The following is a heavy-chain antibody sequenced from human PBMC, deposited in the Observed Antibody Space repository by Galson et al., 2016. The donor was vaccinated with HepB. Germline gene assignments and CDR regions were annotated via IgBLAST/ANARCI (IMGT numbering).Heavy chain of an antibody. Sequence: SLRLSCAASGFTFRGYAMSWVRQAPGKGLEWVSVISTTGYSTYYADSVKGRFTISRDNSKNTLYVQMNSLRAEDTAVYYRATISLVRGVEDFDHWGQGTLVTVSS. J-gene: IGHJ4*02. D-gene: IGHD3-10*01. CDR3: ATISLVRGVEDFDH. V-gene: IGHV3-23*01. CDR2: ISTTGYST. CDR1: GFTFRGYA.